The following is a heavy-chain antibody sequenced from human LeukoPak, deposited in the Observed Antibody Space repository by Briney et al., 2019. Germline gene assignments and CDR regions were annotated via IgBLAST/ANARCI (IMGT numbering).Heavy chain of an antibody. CDR3: ATVEIVVPIGEDY. CDR1: GFTFSSYS. Sequence: GGSLRLSCAASGFTFSSYSMNWVRQAPGKGLEWVSSISSSSSYIYYADSVKGRFTISRDNAKNSLYLQMNSLRAEDTAVCYCATVEIVVPIGEDYWGQGTLVTVSS. V-gene: IGHV3-21*01. D-gene: IGHD3-22*01. CDR2: ISSSSSYI. J-gene: IGHJ4*02.